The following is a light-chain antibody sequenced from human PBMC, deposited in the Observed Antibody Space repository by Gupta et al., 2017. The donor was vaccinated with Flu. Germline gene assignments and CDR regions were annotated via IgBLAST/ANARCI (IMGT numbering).Light chain of an antibody. V-gene: IGLV3-21*02. CDR1: SVASKS. CDR2: DDS. CDR3: QVWNSGSDHYV. J-gene: IGLJ1*01. Sequence: SYVLTQPPSVAVAPGQTARITCGGNSVASKSVHWYQQKSGQAPVLVVYDDSDRPSGIPERFSSSNSGNTATLTISRVEAGDEADYYCQVWNSGSDHYVFGSGTQVTVL.